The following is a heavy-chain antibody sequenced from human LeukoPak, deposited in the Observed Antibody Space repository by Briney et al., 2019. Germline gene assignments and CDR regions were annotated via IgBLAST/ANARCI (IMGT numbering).Heavy chain of an antibody. D-gene: IGHD2-2*01. J-gene: IGHJ4*02. CDR1: GFTFSSYA. CDR2: VSPSGGRT. CDR3: AKVRGVYCSSPACYYYDS. V-gene: IGHV3-23*01. Sequence: HPGGSLRLSCGASGFTFSSYAMSWVRQTPGRGLEWAAGVSPSGGRTLYADSVEGRFTISRDNSNDTVYLQLSSLRAEDSALYYCAKVRGVYCSSPACYYYDSWGQGTPVTVSS.